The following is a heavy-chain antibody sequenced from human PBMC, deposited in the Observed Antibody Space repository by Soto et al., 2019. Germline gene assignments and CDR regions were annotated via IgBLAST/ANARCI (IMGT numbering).Heavy chain of an antibody. J-gene: IGHJ5*02. V-gene: IGHV4-39*01. D-gene: IGHD6-19*01. Sequence: PSETLSLTCTVSGGFISSSSYYWGWIRQPPGKGLEWIGSIYYSGSTYYNPSLKSRVTISVDTSKNQFSLKLSSVTAADTAVYYCARRGVAVAVKWFDPWGQGTLVTVSS. CDR3: ARRGVAVAVKWFDP. CDR1: GGFISSSSYY. CDR2: IYYSGST.